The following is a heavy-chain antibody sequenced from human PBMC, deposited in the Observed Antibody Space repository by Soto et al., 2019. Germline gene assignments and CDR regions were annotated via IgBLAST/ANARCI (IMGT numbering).Heavy chain of an antibody. Sequence: PSETLSLTCTVSGGSISSSSYYWGWIRQPPGKGLEWIGSIYYSGSTYYNPSLKSRVTISVDTSKNQFSLKLSSVTAADTAVYYCASPNYDSSGYYDYWGQGTLVTVSS. CDR1: GGSISSSSYY. CDR3: ASPNYDSSGYYDY. J-gene: IGHJ4*02. D-gene: IGHD3-22*01. V-gene: IGHV4-39*01. CDR2: IYYSGST.